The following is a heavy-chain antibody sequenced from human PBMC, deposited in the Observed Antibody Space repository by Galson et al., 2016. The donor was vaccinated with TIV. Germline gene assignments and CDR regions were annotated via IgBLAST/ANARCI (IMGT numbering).Heavy chain of an antibody. Sequence: SLRLSCAASGFTFSIFTMTWVRQAPGRGLEWVSAISASGVNTYYADSVKGRFTISRDNSKNTVYLQMQRLRAEDTGVYYCTKVPSSGFRYYYGLDVWGQGTKVTVSS. CDR1: GFTFSIFT. CDR2: ISASGVNT. V-gene: IGHV3-23*01. CDR3: TKVPSSGFRYYYGLDV. D-gene: IGHD3-22*01. J-gene: IGHJ6*02.